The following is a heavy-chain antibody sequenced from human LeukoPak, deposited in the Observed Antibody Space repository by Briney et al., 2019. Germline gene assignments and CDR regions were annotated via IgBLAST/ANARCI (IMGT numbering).Heavy chain of an antibody. D-gene: IGHD4-17*01. V-gene: IGHV3-11*04. CDR1: GFTFSDYY. J-gene: IGHJ5*02. CDR2: IASTGTLV. CDR3: ARDWITVTHNNWFDP. Sequence: PGGSLRLSCVASGFTFSDYYMSWIRQAPGKGLEWVPYIASTGTLVDYEDSVKGRFTISRDNAKNSLYLQMNSLRVEDTAVYYCARDWITVTHNNWFDPWGQGTLVTVSS.